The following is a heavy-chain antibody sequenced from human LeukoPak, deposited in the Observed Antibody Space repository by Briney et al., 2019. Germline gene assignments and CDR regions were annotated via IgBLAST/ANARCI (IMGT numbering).Heavy chain of an antibody. Sequence: SETLSLTCTVSGGSISSSSYYWGWIRQPPGKGLEWIGSIYYSGTTYYNPSLTSRVTISVDTSKNQFSLKLSSVTAADTAVYYCARRLLLGAPTGPFDYWGQGTLVTVSS. V-gene: IGHV4-39*01. CDR2: IYYSGTT. D-gene: IGHD1-26*01. J-gene: IGHJ4*02. CDR1: GGSISSSSYY. CDR3: ARRLLLGAPTGPFDY.